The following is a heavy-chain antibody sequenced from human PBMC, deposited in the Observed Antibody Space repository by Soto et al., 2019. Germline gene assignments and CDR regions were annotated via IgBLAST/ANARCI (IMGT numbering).Heavy chain of an antibody. CDR2: ISLYSDGT. CDR3: ARVVPGAEAWFGP. CDR1: GYTFSNYG. V-gene: IGHV1-18*01. Sequence: QVQLVQSGGEVKRPGASVKVSCKTSGYTFSNYGITWVRQAPGQPLEWLGWISLYSDGTSYAQKFRGRVSMTTATSTTTAYMELRSLRSDATAVYYCARVVPGAEAWFGPWGQGTLVTVSS. J-gene: IGHJ5*02.